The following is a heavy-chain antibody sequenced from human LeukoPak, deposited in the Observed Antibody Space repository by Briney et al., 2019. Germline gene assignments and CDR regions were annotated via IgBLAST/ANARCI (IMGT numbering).Heavy chain of an antibody. CDR3: ARDRVLGSGSSDI. D-gene: IGHD3-10*01. CDR2: INTDGSST. CDR1: GFTFSTYG. V-gene: IGHV3-74*01. J-gene: IGHJ4*02. Sequence: GGSLRLSCAASGFTFSTYGMHWVRQAPGMGLVWVSRINTDGSSTSYADSVKGRFTISRDNAKNTLYLQMMSLRAEDTAVYYCARDRVLGSGSSDIWGQGTLVTVSS.